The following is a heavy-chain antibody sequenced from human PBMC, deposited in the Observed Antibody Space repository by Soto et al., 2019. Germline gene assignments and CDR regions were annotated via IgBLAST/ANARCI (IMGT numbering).Heavy chain of an antibody. J-gene: IGHJ6*03. CDR1: GYTLTELS. CDR2: FDPEDGET. V-gene: IGHV1-24*01. Sequence: ASVKVSCKVSGYTLTELSMHWVRQAPGKGLEWMGGFDPEDGETIYAQKFQGRVTMTEDTSTDTAYMELSSLRSEDTAVYYCATNTVATVMGAYYYYYYMDVWGKGTTVTVSS. CDR3: ATNTVATVMGAYYYYYYMDV. D-gene: IGHD5-12*01.